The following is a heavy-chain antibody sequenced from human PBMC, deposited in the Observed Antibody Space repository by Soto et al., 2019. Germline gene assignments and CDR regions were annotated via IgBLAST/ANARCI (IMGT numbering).Heavy chain of an antibody. CDR2: LSNTGRRT. CDR3: ARGRDQPPVGLYFDS. D-gene: IGHD1-26*01. CDR1: VFPFGANA. Sequence: EVQVLESGGGLVQPGGSLRLSCVVSVFPFGANAMSWVRQAPGKGLEWVSGLSNTGRRTSYADSVKGRFNISRDNSENTVYLQMNSLRVEDTAVYYCARGRDQPPVGLYFDSWGEGTRVTVSS. V-gene: IGHV3-23*01. J-gene: IGHJ4*02.